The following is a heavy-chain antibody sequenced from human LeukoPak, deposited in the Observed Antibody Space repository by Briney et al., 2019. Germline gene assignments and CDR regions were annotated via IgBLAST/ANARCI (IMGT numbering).Heavy chain of an antibody. D-gene: IGHD6-19*01. J-gene: IGHJ5*02. Sequence: GESLKISCKGSGYSFTSCWIGWVRQMPGKGLEWMGIIYPDDSDTRYSPSFQGQVTISADKSISTAYLQWSSLKASDTAMYYCARVATVAGTVGWFDPWSQGTLVTVSS. CDR2: IYPDDSDT. V-gene: IGHV5-51*01. CDR1: GYSFTSCW. CDR3: ARVATVAGTVGWFDP.